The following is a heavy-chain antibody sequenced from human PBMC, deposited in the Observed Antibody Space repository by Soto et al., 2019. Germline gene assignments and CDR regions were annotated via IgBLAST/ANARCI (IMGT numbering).Heavy chain of an antibody. D-gene: IGHD6-13*01. J-gene: IGHJ6*02. CDR1: GGTFSSYA. CDR3: ARGFSSSWYFYYYYYGMDV. V-gene: IGHV1-69*06. Sequence: SVKVSCKASGGTFSSYAISWVRQAPGQGLEWMGGIIPIFGTANYAQKFQGRVTITADKSTSTAYMELSSLRSEDTAVYYCARGFSSSWYFYYYYYGMDVWGQGTTVTVSS. CDR2: IIPIFGTA.